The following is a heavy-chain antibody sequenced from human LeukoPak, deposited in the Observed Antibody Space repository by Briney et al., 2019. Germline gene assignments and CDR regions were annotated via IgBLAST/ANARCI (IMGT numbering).Heavy chain of an antibody. CDR3: ARIHQVGATSGFDY. CDR2: IYYSGST. D-gene: IGHD1-26*01. Sequence: PSETLSLTCTVSGGSISSSSYYWGWIRQPPGKGLEWIGSIYYSGSTYYNPSLKSRVTISVDTSKNQFSLKLSSVTAADTAVYYCARIHQVGATSGFDYWGQGTLVTVSS. CDR1: GGSISSSSYY. J-gene: IGHJ4*02. V-gene: IGHV4-39*01.